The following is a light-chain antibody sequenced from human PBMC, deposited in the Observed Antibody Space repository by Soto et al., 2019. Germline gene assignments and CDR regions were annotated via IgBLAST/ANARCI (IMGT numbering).Light chain of an antibody. CDR2: DAS. J-gene: IGKJ4*01. V-gene: IGKV3-11*01. CDR3: QQRSSWPLT. Sequence: EIVLTQSPATLSLSPGERATLSCRASQSVTSYLAWYQQKPGQAPRLLIYDASNRATGVPVRFSGSGSGTDFTLTISSLEPEDFAVYFCQQRSSWPLTFGGGTKVDLK. CDR1: QSVTSY.